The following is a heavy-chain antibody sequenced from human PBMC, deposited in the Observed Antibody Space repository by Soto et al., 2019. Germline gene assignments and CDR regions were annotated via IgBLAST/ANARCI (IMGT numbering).Heavy chain of an antibody. CDR3: AHGRYYGGNFYLFDF. D-gene: IGHD2-15*01. V-gene: IGHV3-23*01. J-gene: IGHJ4*02. CDR1: GFTCSHYA. Sequence: WGSLRLSCAPSGFTCSHYAMSWVRQAAGKGLELVSSITRHTSLYAELVEGRFTVLRDHSTITLFLVLKPLRGEDPAVYFCAHGRYYGGNFYLFDFWGQGALVNVSS. CDR2: SITRHTS.